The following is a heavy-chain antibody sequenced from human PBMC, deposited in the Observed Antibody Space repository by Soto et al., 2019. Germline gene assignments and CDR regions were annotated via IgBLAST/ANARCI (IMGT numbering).Heavy chain of an antibody. CDR2: INAGNGNT. D-gene: IGHD3-9*01. Sequence: ASVKVSCKASGYTFTSYAMHWVRQAPGQRLEWMGWINAGNGNTKYSRKFQGRVTITRDTSASTAYMELSSLRSEDTAVYYCARGRYFDWLSLNWFDPWGQGTLVTVSS. CDR1: GYTFTSYA. V-gene: IGHV1-3*01. CDR3: ARGRYFDWLSLNWFDP. J-gene: IGHJ5*02.